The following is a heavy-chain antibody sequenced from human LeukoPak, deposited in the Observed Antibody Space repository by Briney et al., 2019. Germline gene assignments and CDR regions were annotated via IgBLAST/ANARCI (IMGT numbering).Heavy chain of an antibody. J-gene: IGHJ3*02. D-gene: IGHD5/OR15-5a*01. CDR3: VKDVLSAVGDAVDI. CDR1: GFTFSRNG. V-gene: IGHV3-30-3*02. CDR2: TTRDESEK. Sequence: GGSLRLSCAASGFTFSRNGMHWVRQAPGKGLEWVAFTTRDESEKFYVDSVKGRFTIARDNSMNTLYLQMHSLRAEDSGIYYCVKDVLSAVGDAVDIWGQGTMVAVS.